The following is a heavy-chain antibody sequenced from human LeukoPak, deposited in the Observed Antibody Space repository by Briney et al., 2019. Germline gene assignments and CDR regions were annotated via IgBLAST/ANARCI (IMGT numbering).Heavy chain of an antibody. V-gene: IGHV1-18*01. J-gene: IGHJ4*02. CDR3: ARDPRDGYNYPHPPLDY. Sequence: ASVKVSCKASGYTFTSYGISWVRQAPGQGLEWMGWISAYNGNTNYAQKLQGRVTMTTDTSTSTAYMELRSLRSDDTAVYYCARDPRDGYNYPHPPLDYWGQGTLVTVSS. CDR1: GYTFTSYG. CDR2: ISAYNGNT. D-gene: IGHD5-24*01.